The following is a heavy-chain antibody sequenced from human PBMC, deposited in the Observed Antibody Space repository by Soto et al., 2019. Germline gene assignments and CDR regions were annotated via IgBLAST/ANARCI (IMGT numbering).Heavy chain of an antibody. CDR2: ISGSGGST. D-gene: IGHD2-2*01. V-gene: IGHV3-23*01. Sequence: PGGSLRLSCAASGFTFSSYAMSWVRQAPGKGLEWVSDISGSGGSTYYADSVKGRFTISRDNSKNTLYLQMNSLRAEDAAVYYCGKDRSCSSTSCYYYYYGMDVWGQGTTVTVSS. J-gene: IGHJ6*02. CDR1: GFTFSSYA. CDR3: GKDRSCSSTSCYYYYYGMDV.